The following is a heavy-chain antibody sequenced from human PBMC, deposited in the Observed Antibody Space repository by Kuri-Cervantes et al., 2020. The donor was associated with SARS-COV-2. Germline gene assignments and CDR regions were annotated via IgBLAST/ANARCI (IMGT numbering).Heavy chain of an antibody. V-gene: IGHV4-34*01. CDR1: GGSFSGYY. D-gene: IGHD2-15*01. CDR3: AREVDYCSGGSCYFGGRGNYYHYGMDV. CDR2: INHSGST. Sequence: SETLSLTCAVYGGSFSGYYWSWIRQPPGKGLEWIGEINHSGSTNYNPSLKSRVTISVDTSKNQFSLKLSSVTAADTAVYYCAREVDYCSGGSCYFGGRGNYYHYGMDVWGQGTTVTVSS. J-gene: IGHJ6*02.